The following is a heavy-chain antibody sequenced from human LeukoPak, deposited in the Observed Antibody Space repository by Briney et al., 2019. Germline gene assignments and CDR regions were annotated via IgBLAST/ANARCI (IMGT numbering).Heavy chain of an antibody. Sequence: SQTLSLTCAISGDSVSNNTAAWNWIRQSPSRGLEWLGRTYYRSKWYNDYAVSVKSRITINPDTSKNQFSLHLNSVTPEDTAVYYCARDLPPGAAGVTGPFESWGQGNLVTVSS. CDR2: TYYRSKWYN. J-gene: IGHJ4*02. D-gene: IGHD6-13*01. CDR3: ARDLPPGAAGVTGPFES. CDR1: GDSVSNNTAA. V-gene: IGHV6-1*01.